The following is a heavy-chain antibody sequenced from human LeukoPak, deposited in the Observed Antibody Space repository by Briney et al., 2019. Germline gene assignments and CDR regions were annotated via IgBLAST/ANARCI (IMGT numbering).Heavy chain of an antibody. CDR3: ARRHCTNGVCYDDRGAFDI. Sequence: ASVKVSCKASGGTFSRDAICWVRQAPGQGLEWMGEIIPMFGTTNYAQKLQGRVTITADKSTSTAYMELSSLRSEDTAVYFCARRHCTNGVCYDDRGAFDIWGQGTMVTVSS. CDR2: IIPMFGTT. CDR1: GGTFSRDA. J-gene: IGHJ3*02. V-gene: IGHV1-69*06. D-gene: IGHD2-8*01.